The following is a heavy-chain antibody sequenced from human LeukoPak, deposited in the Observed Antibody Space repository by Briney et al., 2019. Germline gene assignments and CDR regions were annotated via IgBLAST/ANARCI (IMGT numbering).Heavy chain of an antibody. CDR3: AKDGYYYGSGSNT. CDR2: ISGSGGST. J-gene: IGHJ4*02. CDR1: GFTVSSNY. V-gene: IGHV3-23*01. Sequence: GGSLRLSCAAYGFTVSSNYMSWVRQAPGKGLEWVSAISGSGGSTYYADSVKGRFTISRDNSKNTLYLQMNSLRAEDTAVYYCAKDGYYYGSGSNTRGQGTLVTVSS. D-gene: IGHD3-10*01.